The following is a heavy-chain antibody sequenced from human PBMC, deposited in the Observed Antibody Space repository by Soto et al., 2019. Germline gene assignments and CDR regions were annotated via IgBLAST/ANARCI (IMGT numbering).Heavy chain of an antibody. CDR1: GGSTSSDNY. CDR2: IYYSGNT. V-gene: IGHV4-30-4*01. CDR3: AREGGESSDGLYYFDS. Sequence: SETLSLTCTVSGGSTSSDNYWSWIRQPPGKGLEWIGHIYYSGNTDYNPSLKSRLAISIDTSKNQFSLKLSSVAAADTAVYFCAREGGESSDGLYYFDSWGQGSLVTVSS. J-gene: IGHJ4*02. D-gene: IGHD3-16*01.